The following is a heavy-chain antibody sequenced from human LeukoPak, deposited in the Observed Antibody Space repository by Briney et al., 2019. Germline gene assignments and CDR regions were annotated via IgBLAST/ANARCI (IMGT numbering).Heavy chain of an antibody. CDR3: AGGVTTGDY. V-gene: IGHV3-23*01. J-gene: IGHJ4*02. D-gene: IGHD4-17*01. CDR2: ISGSGGST. CDR1: GFTFSSYR. Sequence: PGGSLRLSCAASGFTFSSYRMSWVRQAPGKGLEWVSAISGSGGSTYYAGSVKGRFTISRGNTKNSLYLQMNSLRAEDTAVYYCAGGVTTGDYWGQGTLVTVSS.